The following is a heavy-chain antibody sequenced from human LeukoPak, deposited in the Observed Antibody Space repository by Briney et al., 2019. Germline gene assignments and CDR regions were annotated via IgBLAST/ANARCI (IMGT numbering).Heavy chain of an antibody. CDR2: INPSRGST. Sequence: GASVKVSCKASGYTFTSYYIHLVRQAPGQGLEGMGIINPSRGSTSYAQKFQGGLTMTRDTSTSTVYMELRSLSSEDTAVYYCTRGVQLERRYYNWFDPWGQGTLVTVSS. CDR3: TRGVQLERRYYNWFDP. V-gene: IGHV1-46*01. J-gene: IGHJ5*02. CDR1: GYTFTSYY. D-gene: IGHD1-1*01.